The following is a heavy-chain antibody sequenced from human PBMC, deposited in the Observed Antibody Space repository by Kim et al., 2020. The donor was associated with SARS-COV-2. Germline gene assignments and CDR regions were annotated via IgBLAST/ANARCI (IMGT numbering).Heavy chain of an antibody. V-gene: IGHV3-23*01. CDR1: GFTFSSYA. CDR2: ISGNAGST. D-gene: IGHD2-15*01. Sequence: GGSLRLSCVASGFTFSSYALSWVRQAPGKGLEWVSGISGNAGSTYYADSLKGRFTISRDNSKNKVYLQMHSLRAEDTAMYFCAKRPAAEMAPGGGFFDFWGQGTLVTVSS. J-gene: IGHJ4*02. CDR3: AKRPAAEMAPGGGFFDF.